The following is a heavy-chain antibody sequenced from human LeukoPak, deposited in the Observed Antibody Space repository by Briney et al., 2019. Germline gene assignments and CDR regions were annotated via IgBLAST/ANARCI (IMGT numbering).Heavy chain of an antibody. CDR2: INPNSGGT. CDR3: ARSTTPNENEYFEH. J-gene: IGHJ1*01. V-gene: IGHV1-2*02. Sequence: ASVKVSCKASGYTFTGYYIHWVRQAPGQGLEWMGWINPNSGGTNYIQKFQGRVTMTRDTSISTAYMELSRLRSDDTAVYSCARSTTPNENEYFEHWGQGTLVTVSS. CDR1: GYTFTGYY. D-gene: IGHD2/OR15-2a*01.